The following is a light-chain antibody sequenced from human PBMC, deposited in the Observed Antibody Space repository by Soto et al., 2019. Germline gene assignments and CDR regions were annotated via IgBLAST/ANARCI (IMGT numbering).Light chain of an antibody. CDR3: QNYNSAPRT. CDR2: GAS. V-gene: IGKV1-27*01. J-gene: IGKJ1*01. CDR1: QGISNY. Sequence: DIKMTQSPSSLSASVGDRVTITCRASQGISNYLAWYQQKPGKVPELLIYGASTLQSGVPSRFSGSGSGTDFTLIISSLQPEDVATYYCQNYNSAPRTFGQGTKVEIK.